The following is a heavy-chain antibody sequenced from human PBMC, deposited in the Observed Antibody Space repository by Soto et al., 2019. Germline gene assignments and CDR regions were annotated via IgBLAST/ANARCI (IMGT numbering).Heavy chain of an antibody. CDR3: ARKEAITTHFDS. CDR2: DYYSGSA. Sequence: QVQLQESGPGLVKPSQTLSLTCTVSGGSISRVNYYWSWIRQPPGKGLEWIGYDYYSGSAYYNPSLRSRATISIDTSRNQLSLQLRSVTAADTAVYYCARKEAITTHFDSWGQGALVSVS. J-gene: IGHJ4*02. V-gene: IGHV4-30-4*01. CDR1: GGSISRVNYY. D-gene: IGHD3-22*01.